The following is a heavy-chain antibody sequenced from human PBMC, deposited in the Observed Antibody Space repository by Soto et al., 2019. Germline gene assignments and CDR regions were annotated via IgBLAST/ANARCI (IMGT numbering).Heavy chain of an antibody. CDR1: GYSFTNYW. CDR3: ARHWSRTTCRYYYGMDV. Sequence: PGEPMKISSKGSGYSFTNYWINWLSQIPRTGLEWMGKIDPTGSYVNYSPSFQGNVTISSDKSISTTYLQWSTLMASDTATYYYARHWSRTTCRYYYGMDVWGQGTTVTVSS. V-gene: IGHV5-10-1*01. D-gene: IGHD2-2*01. CDR2: IDPTGSYV. J-gene: IGHJ6*02.